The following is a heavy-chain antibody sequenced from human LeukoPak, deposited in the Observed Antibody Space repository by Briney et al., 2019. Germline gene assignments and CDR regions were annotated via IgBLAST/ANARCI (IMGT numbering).Heavy chain of an antibody. CDR3: ARGQTLMP. V-gene: IGHV3-7*01. D-gene: IGHD3-16*01. CDR2: IKRDGSEM. CDR1: GFNFSNYW. J-gene: IGHJ5*02. Sequence: PGGSLRLSCATSGFNFSNYWMSWVRQAPGKGPEWVANIKRDGSEMYSVASVKGRFTISRDNTKKSLYLQMNSLRGEDTAVYYCARGQTLMPWGQGTLVTVSS.